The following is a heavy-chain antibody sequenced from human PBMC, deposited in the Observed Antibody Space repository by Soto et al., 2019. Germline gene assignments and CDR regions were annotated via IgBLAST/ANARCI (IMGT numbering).Heavy chain of an antibody. Sequence: QVQLVHSGAEVKKPGSSVKVSCKASGGTFSSYTISWVRQAPGQGLEWMGRIIPILGIANYAQKFQGRVTITADKSTSTAYMELSSLRSEDTAVYYCARDIVVVVTHDAFDIWGQGTMVTVSS. D-gene: IGHD2-15*01. CDR1: GGTFSSYT. V-gene: IGHV1-69*04. J-gene: IGHJ3*02. CDR2: IIPILGIA. CDR3: ARDIVVVVTHDAFDI.